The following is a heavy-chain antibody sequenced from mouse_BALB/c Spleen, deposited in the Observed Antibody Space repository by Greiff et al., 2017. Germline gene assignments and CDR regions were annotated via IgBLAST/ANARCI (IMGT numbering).Heavy chain of an antibody. D-gene: IGHD2-4*01. Sequence: EVKLVESGGGLVQPGGSLKLSCAASGFTFSSYTMSWVRQTPEKRLEWVAYISNGGGSTYYPDTVKGRFTISRDNANNTLYLQMSSLKSEDTAMYYCARRGDYDDGFAYWGQGTLVTVSA. CDR1: GFTFSSYT. J-gene: IGHJ3*01. V-gene: IGHV5-12-2*01. CDR2: ISNGGGST. CDR3: ARRGDYDDGFAY.